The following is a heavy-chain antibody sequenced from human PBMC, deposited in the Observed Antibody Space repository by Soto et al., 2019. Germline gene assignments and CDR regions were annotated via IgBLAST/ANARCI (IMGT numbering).Heavy chain of an antibody. CDR3: AKHSGSYFYFDY. Sequence: SETLSLTCTVSGGSISSYYWSWVRQPPGKGLEWIGYIYYSGSTNYNPSLKSRVTISVDTSKNQFSLKLSSVTAADTAVYYCAKHSGSYFYFDYWGQGTLVTVSS. CDR2: IYYSGST. D-gene: IGHD1-26*01. J-gene: IGHJ4*02. V-gene: IGHV4-59*01. CDR1: GGSISSYY.